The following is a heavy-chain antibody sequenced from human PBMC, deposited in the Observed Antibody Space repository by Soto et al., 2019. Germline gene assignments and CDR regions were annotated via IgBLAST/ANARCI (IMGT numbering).Heavy chain of an antibody. CDR1: GFTFSSYA. CDR2: ISGSGGST. D-gene: IGHD3-10*01. Sequence: GGSLRLSCAASGFTFSSYAMSWVRQAPGKGLEWVSAISGSGGSTYYADSVKGRFTISRDNSKNTLYLQMNSLRAEDTAVYYCAKARRPDYYGSGSMGALDYWGQGTLVTVSS. V-gene: IGHV3-23*01. J-gene: IGHJ4*02. CDR3: AKARRPDYYGSGSMGALDY.